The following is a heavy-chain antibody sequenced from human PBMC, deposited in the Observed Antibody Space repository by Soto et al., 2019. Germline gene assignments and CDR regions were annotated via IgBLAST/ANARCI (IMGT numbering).Heavy chain of an antibody. CDR1: GFTFSSYA. CDR3: AKDLEAIPTYCGGDCYTPLDY. V-gene: IGHV3-23*01. D-gene: IGHD2-21*02. Sequence: EVQLLESGGGLVQPGGSLRLSCAASGFTFSSYAMSWVRQAPGKGLEWVSAISGSGGSTYYADSVKGRFTISRDISKTTLYLKMNSLRAEDTAVYYCAKDLEAIPTYCGGDCYTPLDYWGQGTLVTVSS. CDR2: ISGSGGST. J-gene: IGHJ4*02.